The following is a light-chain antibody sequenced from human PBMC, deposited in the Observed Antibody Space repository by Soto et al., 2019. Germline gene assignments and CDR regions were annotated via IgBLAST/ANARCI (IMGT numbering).Light chain of an antibody. CDR3: KSYAGSNTYV. Sequence: QSVLAQPASVSGSPGQSVTISCTGTKSDIGVYDFVSWYQHHPGKAPRLIIYEVVQRPSGVPDRFSGSKSGNTASLTVSGLQAADEADYFCKSYAGSNTYVFGSGTKVTV. CDR2: EVV. V-gene: IGLV2-8*01. CDR1: KSDIGVYDF. J-gene: IGLJ1*01.